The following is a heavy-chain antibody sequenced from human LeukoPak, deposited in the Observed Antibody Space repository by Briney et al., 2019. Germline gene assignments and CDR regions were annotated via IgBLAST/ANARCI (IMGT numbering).Heavy chain of an antibody. CDR1: GFTFSSYA. CDR2: ISGSGGST. Sequence: GGSLRLSCAASGFTFSSYAMSWVRQAPGKGLEWVSAISGSGGSTYYADSVKGRFTISRDNSKNTLYLQMGSLRAEDMAVYYCARGPGYFDYWGQGTLVTVSS. V-gene: IGHV3-23*01. J-gene: IGHJ4*02. CDR3: ARGPGYFDY.